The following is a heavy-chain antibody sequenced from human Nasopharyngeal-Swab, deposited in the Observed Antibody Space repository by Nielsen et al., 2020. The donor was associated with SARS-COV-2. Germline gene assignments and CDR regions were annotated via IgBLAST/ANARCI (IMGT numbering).Heavy chain of an antibody. CDR1: GGSISSYY. V-gene: IGHV4-59*08. Sequence: SETLSLTCTVSGGSISSYYWSWIRQPPGKGLEWIGYIYYSGSTNYNPSLKSRVTISVDTSKNQFSLKLSSVTAADTAVYYCARQLDYYDSSGYYLRYFDCWGQGTLVTVSS. CDR2: IYYSGST. CDR3: ARQLDYYDSSGYYLRYFDC. J-gene: IGHJ4*02. D-gene: IGHD3-22*01.